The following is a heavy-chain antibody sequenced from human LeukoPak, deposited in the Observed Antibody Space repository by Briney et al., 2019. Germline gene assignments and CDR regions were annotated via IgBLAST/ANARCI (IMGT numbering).Heavy chain of an antibody. CDR2: LYTRGTT. CDR3: ARRMYSYYGLDV. Sequence: GGSLRLSCAASGFTVSSSYMNWVRQGPGTGLEWVSLLYTRGTTYYADSVKGRFTISRDDSKNTVFLQMNSLRAEDTAVYYCARRMYSYYGLDVWGQGTTVTVSS. V-gene: IGHV3-53*01. J-gene: IGHJ6*02. CDR1: GFTVSSSY. D-gene: IGHD2/OR15-2a*01.